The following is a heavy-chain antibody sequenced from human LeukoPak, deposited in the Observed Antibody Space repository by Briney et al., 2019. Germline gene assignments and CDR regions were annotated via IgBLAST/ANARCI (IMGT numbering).Heavy chain of an antibody. CDR2: INSDGSST. Sequence: PGASLRLSCAASGFTFSSYWMHWVRQAPGKGLMWVSGINSDGSSTSYADSVKGRFTISRDNAKNTLSLQMNSLRAEDTAVYYCARETYSSSRDFYYWAQGTLVTVSS. CDR3: ARETYSSSRDFYY. D-gene: IGHD6-6*01. V-gene: IGHV3-74*01. J-gene: IGHJ4*02. CDR1: GFTFSSYW.